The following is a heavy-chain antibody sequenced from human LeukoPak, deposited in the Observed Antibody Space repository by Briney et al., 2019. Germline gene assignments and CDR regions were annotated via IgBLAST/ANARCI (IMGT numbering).Heavy chain of an antibody. CDR1: GFPFSSYG. D-gene: IGHD3-10*02. Sequence: PGGSLRLSCAASGFPFSSYGMHWVRQAPGKGLEWVAFIPYDGSDKFYADSVKGRSTISRDNSKNTLYLQMNSLRAEDTAVYYCAELGITMIGGVWGKGTTVTISS. V-gene: IGHV3-30*02. CDR2: IPYDGSDK. CDR3: AELGITMIGGV. J-gene: IGHJ6*04.